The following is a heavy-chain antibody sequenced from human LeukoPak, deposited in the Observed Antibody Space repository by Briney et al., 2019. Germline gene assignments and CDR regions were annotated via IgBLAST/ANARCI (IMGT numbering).Heavy chain of an antibody. CDR3: ARAIRYDSSGPGGFDI. Sequence: PSETLSLTCTVSGGSISSSSYYWGWIRQPPGKGLEWIGSIYYSGSTYYNPSLKSRVTISVDTSKNQFSLKLSSVTAADTAVYYCARAIRYDSSGPGGFDIWGQGTMVTVSS. CDR2: IYYSGST. J-gene: IGHJ3*02. D-gene: IGHD3-22*01. CDR1: GGSISSSSYY. V-gene: IGHV4-39*07.